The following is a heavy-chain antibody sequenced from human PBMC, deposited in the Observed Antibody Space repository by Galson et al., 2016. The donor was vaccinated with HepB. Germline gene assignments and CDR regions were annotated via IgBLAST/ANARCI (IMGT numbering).Heavy chain of an antibody. CDR1: GFTFSDYY. J-gene: IGHJ3*01. V-gene: IGHV3-11*01. CDR2: ICGSCTSI. CDR3: ARVVVVGSTLESFDL. D-gene: IGHD2-15*01. Sequence: SLRLSCAASGFTFSDYYMTWVRQAPGKGLEWLSYICGSCTSIYYADSARGRFNISRDNAKNSLYLQMNSLRAEDTAMYFCARVVVVGSTLESFDLWGQGTMVTVSS.